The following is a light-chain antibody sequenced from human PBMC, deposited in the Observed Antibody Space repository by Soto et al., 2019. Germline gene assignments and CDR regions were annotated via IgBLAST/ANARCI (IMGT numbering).Light chain of an antibody. CDR1: SSNIGGNS. CDR2: DDN. V-gene: IGLV1-51*01. Sequence: QSVMTQPPSVSAAPGQKVTISCSGSSSNIGGNSVSWYQQLPGTAPKLLIYDDNKRPSGIPDRFSGSKSGTSATLGITGFQTGDEADYYCGSWDSSLSAYVFGTGTTVPVL. J-gene: IGLJ1*01. CDR3: GSWDSSLSAYV.